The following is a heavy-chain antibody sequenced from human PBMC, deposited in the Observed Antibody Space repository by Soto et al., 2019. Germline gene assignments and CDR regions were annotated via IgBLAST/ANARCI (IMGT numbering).Heavy chain of an antibody. CDR2: ISFDGSSE. CDR3: AKSHDSGSHWLGY. Sequence: QVHLVESGGGVVQPGRSLRLSCAASGFTFSSFGMHWVRQAPGKGLEWVTFISFDGSSENYADSVKGRFTISRDQTKNTLYLQLNSLIPEVTALYYCAKSHDSGSHWLGYWGQGTLVTVSS. V-gene: IGHV3-30*18. CDR1: GFTFSSFG. J-gene: IGHJ4*02. D-gene: IGHD6-19*01.